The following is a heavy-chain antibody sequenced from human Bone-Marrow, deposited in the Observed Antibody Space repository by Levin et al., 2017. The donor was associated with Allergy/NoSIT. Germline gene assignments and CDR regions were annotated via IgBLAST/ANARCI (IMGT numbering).Heavy chain of an antibody. D-gene: IGHD6-19*01. CDR3: AKGGPWLVAPHDY. CDR1: GFTFSDYV. V-gene: IGHV3-30*18. J-gene: IGHJ4*02. CDR2: ISSDATET. Sequence: GGSLRLSCVGSGFTFSDYVMHWVRQAPGKGLEWMAVISSDATETYYADSVKGRFTISRDSSTRILYLQMNSLTTEDTAVYYCAKGGPWLVAPHDYWGQGTLVTVSS.